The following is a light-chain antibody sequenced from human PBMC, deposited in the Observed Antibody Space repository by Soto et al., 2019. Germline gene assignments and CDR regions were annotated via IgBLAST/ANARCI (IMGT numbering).Light chain of an antibody. CDR1: QSISNH. CDR2: TAS. Sequence: DIQMTQSPSSLSASVEDRVIITCRASQSISNHLNWYQQKPGKAPKLLIYTASSLQSGVPSSFSGSGSGTDFTLTISSLQPEDFATYYCQQSYSTPWTFGQGTKVDIK. V-gene: IGKV1-39*01. CDR3: QQSYSTPWT. J-gene: IGKJ1*01.